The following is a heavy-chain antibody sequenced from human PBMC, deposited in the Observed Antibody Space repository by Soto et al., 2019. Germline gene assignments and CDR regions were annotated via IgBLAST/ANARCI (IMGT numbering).Heavy chain of an antibody. Sequence: PGGSLRLSCTASGFTVSSNYMNWVRQAPGKGLEWVSVIYSDDRTYYADSVKGRFTISRDNSKNTVYLQLNSLRAEDTAVYYCTRERFLEWLVGVRLWAFDNWGQGTMVTVSS. CDR3: TRERFLEWLVGVRLWAFDN. D-gene: IGHD3-3*01. J-gene: IGHJ3*02. CDR2: IYSDDRT. V-gene: IGHV3-53*01. CDR1: GFTVSSNY.